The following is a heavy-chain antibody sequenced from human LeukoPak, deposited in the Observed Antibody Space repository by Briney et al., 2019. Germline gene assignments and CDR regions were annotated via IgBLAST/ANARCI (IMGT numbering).Heavy chain of an antibody. J-gene: IGHJ3*02. D-gene: IGHD2-21*02. CDR2: ISAYNGNT. V-gene: IGHV1-18*04. Sequence: ASVKVSCKASGYTFTGYYMHWVRQAPGQGLEWMGWISAYNGNTNYAQKLQGRVTMTTDTSTSTAYMELRSLRSDDTAVYYCARAHGFLAYCGGDCYSKAFDIWGQGTMVTVSS. CDR1: GYTFTGYY. CDR3: ARAHGFLAYCGGDCYSKAFDI.